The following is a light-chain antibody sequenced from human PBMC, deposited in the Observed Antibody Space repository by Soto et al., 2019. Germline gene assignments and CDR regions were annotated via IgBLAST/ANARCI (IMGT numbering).Light chain of an antibody. J-gene: IGKJ1*01. CDR2: TAS. Sequence: AIRMTQSPSSLSASTGDRVTITCRASQGISSYLAWYQQKPGKAPEVLIHTASTLKGGVPSRFSGSGSGTDFTLTISRLQYEDFATYYCQQYYTYPWTFGQGTKVEIK. CDR3: QQYYTYPWT. CDR1: QGISSY. V-gene: IGKV1-8*01.